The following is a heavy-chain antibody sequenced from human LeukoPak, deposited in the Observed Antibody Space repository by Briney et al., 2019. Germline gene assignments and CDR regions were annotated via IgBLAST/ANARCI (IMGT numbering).Heavy chain of an antibody. CDR1: GGSFSGYY. CDR2: INHSGST. Sequence: SETLSLTCAVYGGSFSGYYWSWIRQPPGKGLEWIGEINHSGSTNYNPSLKSRVTISVDTSKNQFSLKLSSVTAADTAVYYCARLHGPTGGMFRGVAGWFDPWGQGTLVTVSS. V-gene: IGHV4-34*01. D-gene: IGHD3-10*01. J-gene: IGHJ5*02. CDR3: ARLHGPTGGMFRGVAGWFDP.